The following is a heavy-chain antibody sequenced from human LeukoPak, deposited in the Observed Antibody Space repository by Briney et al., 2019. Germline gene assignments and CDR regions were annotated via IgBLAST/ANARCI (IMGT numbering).Heavy chain of an antibody. Sequence: GGSLRLSCAASGFTFSSYAMHWVRQAPGKGLEWVAVISYDGSNKYYADSVKGRFTISRDNSKNTLYLQMNSLRAEDTAVYYCARPIPLGYCSGGSCPGYYYYYYGMDVWGQGTTVTVSS. V-gene: IGHV3-30*04. D-gene: IGHD2-15*01. CDR2: ISYDGSNK. CDR3: ARPIPLGYCSGGSCPGYYYYYYGMDV. J-gene: IGHJ6*02. CDR1: GFTFSSYA.